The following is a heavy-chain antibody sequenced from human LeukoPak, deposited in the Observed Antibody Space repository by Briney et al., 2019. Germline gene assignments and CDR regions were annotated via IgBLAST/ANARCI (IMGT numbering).Heavy chain of an antibody. Sequence: ASVKVSCKASGYTFTTYGISWVRQAPGQGLEWRGWISAHNGDTKFAEKFQGRVILTTDTPTTTANMELRSLRSDDTAVYYCAREPRDGYNFAEAFDIWGQGTMVTVSS. CDR2: ISAHNGDT. D-gene: IGHD5-24*01. CDR3: AREPRDGYNFAEAFDI. V-gene: IGHV1-18*01. J-gene: IGHJ3*02. CDR1: GYTFTTYG.